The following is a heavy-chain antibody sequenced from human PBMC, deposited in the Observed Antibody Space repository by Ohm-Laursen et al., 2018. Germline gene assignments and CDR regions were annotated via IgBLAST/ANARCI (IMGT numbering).Heavy chain of an antibody. Sequence: SETLSLTCAVYGGSFSGYYWSWIRQPPGKGLEWIGYIYYSGSTKYNPSLKSRVSLSHDTSKNQFSLKMTSVAAADTAVYYCARDARVAGTSDAFEYWGQGTLVTVTS. J-gene: IGHJ4*02. D-gene: IGHD1-7*01. CDR2: IYYSGST. CDR1: GGSFSGYY. CDR3: ARDARVAGTSDAFEY. V-gene: IGHV4-59*12.